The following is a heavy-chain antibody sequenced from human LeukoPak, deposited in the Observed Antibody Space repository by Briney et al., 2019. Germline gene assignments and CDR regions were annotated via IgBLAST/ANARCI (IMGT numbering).Heavy chain of an antibody. CDR3: ARLLGGYSYGPIFYYFDY. Sequence: SETLSLTCTVSGGSISSYYWSWIRQPPGKGLEWIGSIFHSGSSYYNPSLKSRVTISVDTSKNQFSLKLSSVTAADTAVYYCARLLGGYSYGPIFYYFDYWGQGTLVTVSS. D-gene: IGHD5-18*01. V-gene: IGHV4-39*01. CDR1: GGSISSYY. CDR2: IFHSGSS. J-gene: IGHJ4*02.